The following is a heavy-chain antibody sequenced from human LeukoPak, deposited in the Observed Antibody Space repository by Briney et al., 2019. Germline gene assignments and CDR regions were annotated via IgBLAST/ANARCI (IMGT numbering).Heavy chain of an antibody. V-gene: IGHV1-8*01. CDR2: MNPNSGNT. CDR1: GYTFTSYD. D-gene: IGHD2-2*01. CDR3: ARGTSRYCSSTSCGNAKKPGIARNYYFDY. Sequence: ASVKVSCKASGYTFTSYDINWVRQATGQGLEWMGWMNPNSGNTGYAQKFQGRVTMTRNTSISTAYMELSSLRSEDTAVYYCARGTSRYCSSTSCGNAKKPGIARNYYFDYWGQGTLVTVSS. J-gene: IGHJ4*02.